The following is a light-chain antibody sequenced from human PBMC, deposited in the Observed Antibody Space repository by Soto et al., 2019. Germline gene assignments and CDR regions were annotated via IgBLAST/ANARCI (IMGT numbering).Light chain of an antibody. J-gene: IGLJ2*01. CDR3: AAWDGSLNGVA. Sequence: QSVLTQPPSASGTPGQRVTISCSGSSSNIGSNTVNWYQQLPGMAPKLLIYSNNQRPSGVPDRISGSKSGTSASLAISGLQSEDEADYYCAAWDGSLNGVAFGGGTKLTVL. CDR2: SNN. CDR1: SSNIGSNT. V-gene: IGLV1-44*01.